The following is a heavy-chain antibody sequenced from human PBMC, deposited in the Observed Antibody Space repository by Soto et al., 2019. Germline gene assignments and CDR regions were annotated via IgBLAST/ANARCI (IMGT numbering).Heavy chain of an antibody. CDR1: GYGLTSYW. Sequence: RGESLKISCKGSGYGLTSYWIGWVRQMPGKGLEWMGIIYAGDTETRYSPSFQGLVTISADKSISTAYLQWSSLEASDTAMYYCARHRRDYPFDIWGQGTMVTVSS. V-gene: IGHV5-51*01. CDR2: IYAGDTET. D-gene: IGHD3-10*01. J-gene: IGHJ3*02. CDR3: ARHRRDYPFDI.